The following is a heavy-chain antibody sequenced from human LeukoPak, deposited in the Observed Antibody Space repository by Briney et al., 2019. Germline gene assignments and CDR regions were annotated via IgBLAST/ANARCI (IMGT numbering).Heavy chain of an antibody. Sequence: SETLSLTCTVSGYSISSGYYWGWIRQPPGKGLEWIGSIYHSGSTYYNPSLKSRVTISVDTSKNQFSLKLSSVTAADTAVYYCARVAWDYDILTGYWDDYWGQGTLVTVSS. CDR1: GYSISSGYY. V-gene: IGHV4-38-2*02. D-gene: IGHD3-9*01. J-gene: IGHJ4*02. CDR2: IYHSGST. CDR3: ARVAWDYDILTGYWDDY.